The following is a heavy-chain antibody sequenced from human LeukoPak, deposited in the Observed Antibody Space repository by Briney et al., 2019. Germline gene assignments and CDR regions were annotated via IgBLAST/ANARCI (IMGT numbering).Heavy chain of an antibody. CDR1: GYSFSNYW. D-gene: IGHD3-22*01. CDR2: IYPGDSDT. Sequence: GESLKISCKGSGYSFSNYWIGWLRQMPGKGLEWMGIIYPGDSDTRYSPSFQGQVTISADKSISTAHLQWSSLKASDTAMYYCARRSSGYPSAFDYWGQGTLVTVSS. V-gene: IGHV5-51*01. J-gene: IGHJ4*02. CDR3: ARRSSGYPSAFDY.